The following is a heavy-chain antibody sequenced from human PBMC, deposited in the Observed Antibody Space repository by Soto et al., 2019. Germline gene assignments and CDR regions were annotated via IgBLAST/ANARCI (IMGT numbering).Heavy chain of an antibody. CDR3: ARVGYCSSTSCYDYYYYYGMDV. CDR2: IIPIFGTA. CDR1: GGTFSSYA. D-gene: IGHD2-2*01. Sequence: SVKVSCKASGGTFSSYAISWVRQAPGQGLEWMGGIIPIFGTANYAQKFQGRVTITADESTSTAYMELSSLRSEDTAVYYCARVGYCSSTSCYDYYYYYGMDVWGKGTTVTVSS. J-gene: IGHJ6*04. V-gene: IGHV1-69*13.